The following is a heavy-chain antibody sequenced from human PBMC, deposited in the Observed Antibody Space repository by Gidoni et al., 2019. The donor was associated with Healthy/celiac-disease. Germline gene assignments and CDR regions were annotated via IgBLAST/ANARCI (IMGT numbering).Heavy chain of an antibody. CDR1: GFTFGAST. V-gene: IGHV3-11*01. D-gene: IGHD2-15*01. J-gene: IGHJ6*02. Sequence: VQLVESGGGLVRPGGSLRLSCAASGFTFGASTMSWIRQAPGKGLEWVSYISSSGSTIYYADSVKGRFTISRDNAKNSLYLQMNSLRAEDTAVYYCAREDCSGGSCYGFYYYGMDVWGQGTTVTVSS. CDR3: AREDCSGGSCYGFYYYGMDV. CDR2: ISSSGSTI.